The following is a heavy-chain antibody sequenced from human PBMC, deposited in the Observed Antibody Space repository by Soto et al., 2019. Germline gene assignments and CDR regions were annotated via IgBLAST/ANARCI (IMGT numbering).Heavy chain of an antibody. CDR1: GFLFTDYY. V-gene: IGHV3-11*06. CDR3: ARDLRFSSTNYFGF. CDR2: IDGSSDYT. Sequence: QVQLVESGGGLVKPGGSLRLSCTASGFLFTDYYMSWIRQPPGKGLEWLAYIDGSSDYTNSADSVKGRFTISRDNAKNSVFCQMNNLRADDTAVYYCARDLRFSSTNYFGFWGRGTLVTVSS. D-gene: IGHD2-8*01. J-gene: IGHJ4*02.